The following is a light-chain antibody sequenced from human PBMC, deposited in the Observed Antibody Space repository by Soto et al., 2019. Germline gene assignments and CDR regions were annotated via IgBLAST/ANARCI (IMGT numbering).Light chain of an antibody. V-gene: IGLV1-40*01. CDR1: SSNIGAGYD. CDR3: QSYDSTLRGWV. J-gene: IGLJ3*02. Sequence: QSVLTQPPSVSGAPGQRVTISCTGSSSNIGAGYDVHWYQQLPGTAPRVRIYGNTNRPSGVPDRFSGSKSGTSASLAITWLQAEDEADYYCQSYDSTLRGWVFGGGTKVTVL. CDR2: GNT.